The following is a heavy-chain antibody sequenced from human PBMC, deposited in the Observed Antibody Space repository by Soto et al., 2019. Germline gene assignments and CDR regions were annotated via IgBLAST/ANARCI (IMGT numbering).Heavy chain of an antibody. V-gene: IGHV3-53*01. CDR2: IYSGGST. CDR3: AGALSQDSVVVPAADAFDI. CDR1: GFTVSSNY. J-gene: IGHJ3*02. D-gene: IGHD2-2*01. Sequence: GGSLRLSCAASGFTVSSNYMSWVRQAPGKGLEWVSVIYSGGSTYYADSVKGRFTISRDNSKNTLYLQMNSLRAEDTAVYYCAGALSQDSVVVPAADAFDIWGQGTMVTVSS.